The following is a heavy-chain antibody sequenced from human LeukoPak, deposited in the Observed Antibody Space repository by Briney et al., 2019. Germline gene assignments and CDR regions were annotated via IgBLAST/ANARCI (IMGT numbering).Heavy chain of an antibody. V-gene: IGHV4-61*01. CDR2: ISYSGST. CDR3: ARGPRFCSGGSCLLNWFDP. D-gene: IGHD2-15*01. Sequence: PSETLSLTCTVSGGSGSSGSYYWSWIRQPPGKGLEWIGYISYSGSTNYNPSLKSRVTISVDTSKNQFSLKLSSVTAADTAVYYCARGPRFCSGGSCLLNWFDPWGQGTLVTVSP. J-gene: IGHJ5*02. CDR1: GGSGSSGSYY.